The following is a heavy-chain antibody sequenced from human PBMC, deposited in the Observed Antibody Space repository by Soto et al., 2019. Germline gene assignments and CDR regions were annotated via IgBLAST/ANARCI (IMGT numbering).Heavy chain of an antibody. Sequence: SDTLSLTCTVSGAPITINYWSWFRRAPGRGLEWIGYIYYSGSTKYKPSLRRPVTLSADTSKHQFSLKLNSVTAADMAVYYYARDAGGRYDHWGPGILVTVSS. V-gene: IGHV4-59*01. CDR3: ARDAGGRYDH. CDR1: GAPITINY. J-gene: IGHJ4*01. D-gene: IGHD2-15*01. CDR2: IYYSGST.